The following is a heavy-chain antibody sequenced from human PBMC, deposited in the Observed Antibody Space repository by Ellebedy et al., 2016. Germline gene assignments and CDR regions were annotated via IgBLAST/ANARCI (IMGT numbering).Heavy chain of an antibody. D-gene: IGHD6-19*01. CDR1: GFTFNHYD. CDR3: VRETPPGAVSGTFY. J-gene: IGHJ4*02. V-gene: IGHV3-48*04. CDR2: ISSGSSTV. Sequence: GESLKISXAASGFTFNHYDMNWVRQAPGKGPEWVSYISSGSSTVFYADSVRGRFSISRDNAKNSLFLQMNSLRVEDTAVYFCVRETPPGAVSGTFYWGQGTLVTVSS.